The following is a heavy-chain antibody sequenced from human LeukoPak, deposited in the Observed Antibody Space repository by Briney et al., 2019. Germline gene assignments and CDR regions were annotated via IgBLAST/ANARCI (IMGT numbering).Heavy chain of an antibody. CDR2: MYHSGST. V-gene: IGHV4-38-2*02. Sequence: SETLSLTCAVSGYSISSGYYWGWTRQPPGKGLEWIGSMYHSGSTNYNPSLKSRVTISVDTSKNQFSLKLSSVTAADTAVYFCARDTRDYDQGFDYWGQGTLVTVSS. D-gene: IGHD4-17*01. J-gene: IGHJ4*02. CDR1: GYSISSGYY. CDR3: ARDTRDYDQGFDY.